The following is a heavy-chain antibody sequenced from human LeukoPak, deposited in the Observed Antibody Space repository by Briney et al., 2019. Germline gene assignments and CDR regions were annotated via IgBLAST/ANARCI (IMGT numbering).Heavy chain of an antibody. CDR1: GYTFSAYF. D-gene: IGHD3-10*01. Sequence: ASVKVSCKPSGYTFSAYFIHWVRQAPGQGLEWMGIINPSGGSTSYAQKFQGRVTMTRDTSTSTVYMELSSLRSEDTAVYYCARDRKELWFGEGYWGQGTLVTVSS. CDR3: ARDRKELWFGEGY. CDR2: INPSGGST. V-gene: IGHV1-46*01. J-gene: IGHJ4*02.